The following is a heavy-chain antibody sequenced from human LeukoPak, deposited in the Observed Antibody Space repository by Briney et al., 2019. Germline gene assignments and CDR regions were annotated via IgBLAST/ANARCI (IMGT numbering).Heavy chain of an antibody. V-gene: IGHV3-23*01. D-gene: IGHD3-10*01. J-gene: IGHJ4*02. CDR1: GFTFSSYA. CDR2: ISGSGGST. Sequence: GGSLRLSCAASGFTFSSYAMSWVRQAPGKGLEWVSAISGSGGSTYYADSVKGRFTISRDNSKNTLYLQMNSLRAEDTAVYYCAKIGITMVRGVNSPYFDYWGQGTLVTVSS. CDR3: AKIGITMVRGVNSPYFDY.